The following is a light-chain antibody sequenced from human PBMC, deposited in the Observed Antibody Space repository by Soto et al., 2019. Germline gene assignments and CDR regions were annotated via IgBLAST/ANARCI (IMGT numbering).Light chain of an antibody. J-gene: IGKJ5*01. CDR2: GAK. Sequence: TQVTGSRSFISAYIGDRVTIPCRARQSISNCLTWYPPKPGKAPNLLIFGAKTLQSGVPSRFSGSGYGTDFTLTITTLQPEDVGIYYCQLCHATPLSSGQGIRLEIK. CDR3: QLCHATPLS. CDR1: QSISNC. V-gene: IGKV1-39*01.